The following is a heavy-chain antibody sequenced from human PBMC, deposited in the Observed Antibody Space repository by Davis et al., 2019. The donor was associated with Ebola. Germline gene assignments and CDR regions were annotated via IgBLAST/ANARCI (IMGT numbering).Heavy chain of an antibody. CDR2: ISYDGSNK. Sequence: PGGSLRLSCAASGFTFSSYAMHWVRQAPGKGLEWVAVISYDGSNKYYADSVKGRFTISRDNSKNTLYLQMNSLRAEDTAVYYCAKDGDGYNSPFFDYWGQGTLVTVSS. CDR1: GFTFSSYA. CDR3: AKDGDGYNSPFFDY. V-gene: IGHV3-30*04. J-gene: IGHJ4*02. D-gene: IGHD5-24*01.